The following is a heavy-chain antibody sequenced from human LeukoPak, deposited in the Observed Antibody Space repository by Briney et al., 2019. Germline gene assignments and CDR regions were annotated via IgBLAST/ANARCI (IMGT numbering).Heavy chain of an antibody. J-gene: IGHJ6*03. CDR3: ARDRFYYDSSGYRLLWGYYYYMDV. Sequence: GGSLRLSCAASGFTFSSYWMHWVRQAPGKGLVWVSRINSDGSSTSYADSVKGRFTISRDNAKNTLYLQMNSLRAEDTAVYYCARDRFYYDSSGYRLLWGYYYYMDVWGKGTTVTISS. CDR2: INSDGSST. V-gene: IGHV3-74*01. D-gene: IGHD3-22*01. CDR1: GFTFSSYW.